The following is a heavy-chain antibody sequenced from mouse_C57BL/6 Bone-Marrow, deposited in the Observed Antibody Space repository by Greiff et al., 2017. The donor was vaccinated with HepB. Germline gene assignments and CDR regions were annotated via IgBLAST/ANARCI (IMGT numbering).Heavy chain of an antibody. V-gene: IGHV5-4*01. CDR2: ISDGGSYT. CDR1: GFTFSSYA. D-gene: IGHD1-1*01. J-gene: IGHJ4*01. CDR3: ARDGFITTVVAPYYYAMDY. Sequence: EVKLMESGGGLVKPGGSLKLSCAASGFTFSSYAMSWVRQTPEKRLEWVATISDGGSYTYYPDNVKGRFTISRDNAKNNLYLQMSHLKSEDTAMYYCARDGFITTVVAPYYYAMDYWGQGTSVTVSS.